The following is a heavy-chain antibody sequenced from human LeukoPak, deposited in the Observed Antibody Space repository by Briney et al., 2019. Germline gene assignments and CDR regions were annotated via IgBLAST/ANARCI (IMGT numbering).Heavy chain of an antibody. CDR1: GFTLSSYA. J-gene: IGHJ4*02. CDR3: AKGSPDSSGSPPYFDY. D-gene: IGHD3-22*01. V-gene: IGHV3-23*01. Sequence: GGSLRLSCAASGFTLSSYAMSWVRQAPGKGLEWVSAISGSGGSTYYADSVKGRFTISRDNSKNTLYLQMNSLRAEDTAVYYCAKGSPDSSGSPPYFDYWGQGTLVTVSS. CDR2: ISGSGGST.